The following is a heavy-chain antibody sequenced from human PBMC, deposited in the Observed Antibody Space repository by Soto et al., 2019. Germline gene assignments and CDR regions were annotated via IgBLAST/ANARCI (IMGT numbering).Heavy chain of an antibody. D-gene: IGHD2-21*01. V-gene: IGHV3-23*01. CDR1: GFTFSSYA. Sequence: GGSLRLSCAASGFTFSSYAMNWVRQAPGKGLEWVSTISGSGGSTYYVHSVRGRFTISRDNSKNTLYLQMNSLRADDTAVYYCAKAPTVWWDYFDYWGQGTLVTVSS. CDR3: AKAPTVWWDYFDY. J-gene: IGHJ4*02. CDR2: ISGSGGST.